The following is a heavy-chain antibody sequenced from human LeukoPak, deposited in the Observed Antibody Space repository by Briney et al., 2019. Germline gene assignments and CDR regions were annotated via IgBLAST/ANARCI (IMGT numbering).Heavy chain of an antibody. V-gene: IGHV3-23*01. J-gene: IGHJ4*02. CDR3: AFLWFGELLSTFDY. D-gene: IGHD3-10*01. Sequence: GGSLRLSCAASGFTFSIYAMSWVRQAPGKGLEWLSAISGSRGSTYYADSVKGRFTISRDNSKNTLYLQMNSLRAEDTAVYYCAFLWFGELLSTFDYWGQGTLVTVSS. CDR1: GFTFSIYA. CDR2: ISGSRGST.